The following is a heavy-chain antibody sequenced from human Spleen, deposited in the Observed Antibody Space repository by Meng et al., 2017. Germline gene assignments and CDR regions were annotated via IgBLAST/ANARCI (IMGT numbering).Heavy chain of an antibody. CDR2: ISSSSSYI. CDR3: ARDIIRSSDFDY. V-gene: IGHV3-21*01. D-gene: IGHD3-16*01. J-gene: IGHJ4*02. Sequence: EGQLGESGGGLVKPGGSLRLSCAASGFTFSSYSMNWVRQAPGKGLEWVSSISSSSSYIYYADSVKGRFTISRDNAKNSLYLQMNSLRAEDTAVYYCARDIIRSSDFDYWGQGTLVTVSS. CDR1: GFTFSSYS.